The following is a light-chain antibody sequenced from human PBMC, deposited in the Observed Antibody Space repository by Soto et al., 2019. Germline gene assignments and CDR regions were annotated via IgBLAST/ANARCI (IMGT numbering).Light chain of an antibody. V-gene: IGKV1-12*01. CDR2: GPS. J-gene: IGKJ5*01. CDR1: QDIGTW. CDR3: QQYNNWPPIT. Sequence: DIQMTQSPSSVSASVGDRVTITCRASQDIGTWLAWYQQKPGKAPKLLIFGPSRLHSGVPSRFSGSGSGTDFTLTISSLQPEDFAVYYCQQYNNWPPITFGQGTRLEIK.